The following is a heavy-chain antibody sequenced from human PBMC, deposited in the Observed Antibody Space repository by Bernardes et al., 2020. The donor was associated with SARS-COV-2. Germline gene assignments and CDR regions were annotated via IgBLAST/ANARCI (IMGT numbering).Heavy chain of an antibody. Sequence: WETLSLTCTVSGGSISSSNYYWGWIRQAPGKGLEWIGSIYYSGSTYYNPSLKSRVTISVDTSKTQFSLKLSSVTAADTAVYYCGRRNGGPPRRGYYYGMDVWGQGTTVTVSS. CDR3: GRRNGGPPRRGYYYGMDV. CDR1: GGSISSSNYY. V-gene: IGHV4-39*01. D-gene: IGHD4-17*01. CDR2: IYYSGST. J-gene: IGHJ6*02.